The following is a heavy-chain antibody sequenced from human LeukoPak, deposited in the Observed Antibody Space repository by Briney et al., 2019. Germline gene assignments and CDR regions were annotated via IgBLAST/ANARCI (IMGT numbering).Heavy chain of an antibody. CDR3: ASYDRYCSSTCACHLYFDY. J-gene: IGHJ4*02. Sequence: SVKVSCKASGGTFSSYAISWVRQAPGQGLEWMGRIIPILGIANYAQKFQGRVTITADKSTSTAYMVLSSLRSEDTAVYYCASYDRYCSSTCACHLYFDYWGQGTLVTVSS. D-gene: IGHD2-2*01. V-gene: IGHV1-69*04. CDR1: GGTFSSYA. CDR2: IIPILGIA.